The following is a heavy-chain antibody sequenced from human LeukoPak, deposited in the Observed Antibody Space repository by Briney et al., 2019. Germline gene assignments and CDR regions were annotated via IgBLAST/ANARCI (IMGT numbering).Heavy chain of an antibody. Sequence: PGGSLRLSCAASGFTFSSYGMHWVRQAPGKGLEWVAVISYDGSNKYYADSVKGRFTISRDNSKNTLYLQMNSLRAEDTAVYYCAKDRPDIVVVVAATPYDAFDIWGQGTMVTVSS. CDR3: AKDRPDIVVVVAATPYDAFDI. V-gene: IGHV3-30*18. D-gene: IGHD2-15*01. J-gene: IGHJ3*02. CDR2: ISYDGSNK. CDR1: GFTFSSYG.